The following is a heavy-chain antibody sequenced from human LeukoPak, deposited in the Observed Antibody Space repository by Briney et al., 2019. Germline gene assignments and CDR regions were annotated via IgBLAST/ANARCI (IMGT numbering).Heavy chain of an antibody. Sequence: SETLSLTCAVYGGSFSGYYLSWVRQPPGKGLEWLGEINPSGSTNYNPSLKSRVTISVDTSKNQFSLKLSSVTAADTAVYYCARGERTWGQGTLVTVSS. V-gene: IGHV4-34*01. J-gene: IGHJ5*02. CDR2: INPSGST. CDR1: GGSFSGYY. CDR3: ARGERT.